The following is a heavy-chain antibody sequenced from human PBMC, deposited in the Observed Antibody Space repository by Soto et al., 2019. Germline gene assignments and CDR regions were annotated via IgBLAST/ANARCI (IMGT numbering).Heavy chain of an antibody. V-gene: IGHV3-30*18. CDR1: GFTFSSYG. J-gene: IGHJ4*02. Sequence: QVQLVESGGGVVQPGRSLRLSCAASGFTFSSYGMHWVRQAPGKGLEWVAVISYDGSNKYYADSVKGRFTISRDNSKNTLYLQMNSLSAEDTAVYYCAKSGFSYYYFDYWGQGTLVTVSS. CDR3: AKSGFSYYYFDY. D-gene: IGHD3-10*01. CDR2: ISYDGSNK.